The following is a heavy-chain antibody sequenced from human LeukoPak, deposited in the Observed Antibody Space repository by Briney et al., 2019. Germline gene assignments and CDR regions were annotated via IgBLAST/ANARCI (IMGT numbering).Heavy chain of an antibody. CDR1: GFTFSNAW. D-gene: IGHD2-15*01. CDR3: TTVVVGGVVVAATTADY. Sequence: GGSLRLSCAASGFTFSNAWMSWVRQAPGKGLEWVGRIKSKTDGGTTDYAAPVKGRFTISRDDSKNTLYLQMNSLKTEDAAVYYCTTVVVGGVVVAATTADYWGQGTLVTVSS. V-gene: IGHV3-15*01. CDR2: IKSKTDGGTT. J-gene: IGHJ4*02.